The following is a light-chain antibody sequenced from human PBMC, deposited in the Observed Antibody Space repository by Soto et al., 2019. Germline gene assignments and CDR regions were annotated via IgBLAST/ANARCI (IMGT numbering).Light chain of an antibody. CDR3: QHFGGTTFT. V-gene: IGKV3-20*01. CDR2: GAS. CDR1: QSVSSSY. J-gene: IGKJ5*01. Sequence: EIVLTQSPGTLSLSPGERATLSCRASQSVSSSYLVWHQQKPGQAPRIXIYGASTRATGIPDRFSGSGSGTQFTLTISRLEPGDFAVYYCQHFGGTTFTFGQGTRLEIK.